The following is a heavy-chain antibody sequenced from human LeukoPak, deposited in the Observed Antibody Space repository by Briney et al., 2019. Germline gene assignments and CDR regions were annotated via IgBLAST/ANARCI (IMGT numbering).Heavy chain of an antibody. Sequence: SETLSLTCTVSGGSISSSSYYWVWIRQPPGKGLEWIGSIYYSGSTYYNPSLKSRVTISVDTSKNQFSLKLSSVTAADTAVYYCATADYYGSGSYYNEPYYFDYWGQGTLVTVSS. J-gene: IGHJ4*02. CDR1: GGSISSSSYY. CDR2: IYYSGST. D-gene: IGHD3-10*01. CDR3: ATADYYGSGSYYNEPYYFDY. V-gene: IGHV4-39*07.